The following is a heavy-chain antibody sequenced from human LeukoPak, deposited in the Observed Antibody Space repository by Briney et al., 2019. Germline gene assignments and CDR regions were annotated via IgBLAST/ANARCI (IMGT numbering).Heavy chain of an antibody. Sequence: SVKVSCKASGYTFTSYAISWVRQAPGQGLEWMGRIIPILGIANYAQKFQGRVTITADKSTSTAYMELSSLRSEDTAVYYCARNSYSNYQINYFDYWGQGTLVTVSS. J-gene: IGHJ4*02. CDR1: GYTFTSYA. D-gene: IGHD4-11*01. V-gene: IGHV1-69*04. CDR3: ARNSYSNYQINYFDY. CDR2: IIPILGIA.